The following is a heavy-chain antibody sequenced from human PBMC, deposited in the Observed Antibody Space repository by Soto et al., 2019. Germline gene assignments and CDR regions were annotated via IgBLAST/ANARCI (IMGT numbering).Heavy chain of an antibody. D-gene: IGHD3-10*01. V-gene: IGHV1-69*13. CDR1: GGTFSSYA. CDR3: AREIYGSGSSGFDY. Sequence: ASVKVSCKASGGTFSSYAISWVRQAPGQGLEWMGGIIPIFGTANYAQKFQGRVTITADESTSTAYMELSSLRSEDTAVYYCAREIYGSGSSGFDYWGQGTLVTVSS. J-gene: IGHJ4*02. CDR2: IIPIFGTA.